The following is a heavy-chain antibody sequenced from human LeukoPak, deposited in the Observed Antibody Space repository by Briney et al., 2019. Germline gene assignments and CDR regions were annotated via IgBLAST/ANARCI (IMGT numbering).Heavy chain of an antibody. J-gene: IGHJ4*02. V-gene: IGHV3-21*01. CDR2: IISSSSYI. D-gene: IGHD3-22*01. Sequence: GGSVRLSCAASGFTFSSYSMNWVRQASGKGLEWVSSIISSSSYIYYADSVKGRFTISRDNAQNSLYLQMNSLRAEDTAVYYCARSYKEYYYDSSGYYGYFDYWGQGTLVTVSS. CDR3: ARSYKEYYYDSSGYYGYFDY. CDR1: GFTFSSYS.